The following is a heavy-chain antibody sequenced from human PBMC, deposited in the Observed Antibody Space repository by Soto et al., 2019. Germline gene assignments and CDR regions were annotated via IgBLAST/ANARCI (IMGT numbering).Heavy chain of an antibody. D-gene: IGHD2-2*01. CDR1: GFTFSSYS. J-gene: IGHJ3*02. V-gene: IGHV3-21*01. CDR3: ARDRDSCWPYDAFDI. Sequence: EVQLVESGGGLVKPGGSLRLSCAASGFTFSSYSMNWVRQAPGKGLEWVSSISSSSSYIYYADSVKGPFTISRDNAKNALYLQMNSLRAEDTAVYYCARDRDSCWPYDAFDIWGQGTMVTVSS. CDR2: ISSSSSYI.